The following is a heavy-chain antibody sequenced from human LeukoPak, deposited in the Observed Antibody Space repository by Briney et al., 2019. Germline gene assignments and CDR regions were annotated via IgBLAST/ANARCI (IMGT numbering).Heavy chain of an antibody. CDR1: GFTFSSYG. CDR3: ARDRGEVGPLTNPLYYFDY. D-gene: IGHD3-10*01. Sequence: GGSLRLSCAASGFTFSSYGMRWVRQAPGKGLEWVAVISYDGSNKYYADSVKGRFTISRDNSKNTLYLQMNSLRAEDTAVYYCARDRGEVGPLTNPLYYFDYWGQGTLVTVSS. CDR2: ISYDGSNK. J-gene: IGHJ4*02. V-gene: IGHV3-30*03.